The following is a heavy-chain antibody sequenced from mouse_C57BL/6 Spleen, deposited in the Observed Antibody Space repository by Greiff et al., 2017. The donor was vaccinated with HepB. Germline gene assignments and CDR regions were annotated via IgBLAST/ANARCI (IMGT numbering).Heavy chain of an antibody. CDR1: GYTFTGYW. J-gene: IGHJ1*03. Sequence: VQLQESGAELMKPGASVKLSCKATGYTFTGYWIEWVKQRPGHGLEWIGEILPGSGSTNYNEKFKGKATFTADTSSNTAYMQLSSLTTEDSAIYYCARYIITTVVASDWYFDVWGTGTTVTVSS. CDR3: ARYIITTVVASDWYFDV. V-gene: IGHV1-9*01. D-gene: IGHD1-1*01. CDR2: ILPGSGST.